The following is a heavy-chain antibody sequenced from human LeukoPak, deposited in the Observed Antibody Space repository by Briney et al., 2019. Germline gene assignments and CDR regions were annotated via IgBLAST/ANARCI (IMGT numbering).Heavy chain of an antibody. J-gene: IGHJ2*01. D-gene: IGHD2-8*01. CDR2: IRQNGIKK. V-gene: IGHV3-30*02. CDR3: AQQGGRDTYGRNWYFDL. CDR1: GFTFSDYG. Sequence: GGSLRLSCGALGFTFSDYGMHWVRQAPGRGLEWVAFIRQNGIKKHFADSVKGRFNVSRDNSNNILYLEMNRLRPDDTAVYSCAQQGGRDTYGRNWYFDLWGRGTLVTVSS.